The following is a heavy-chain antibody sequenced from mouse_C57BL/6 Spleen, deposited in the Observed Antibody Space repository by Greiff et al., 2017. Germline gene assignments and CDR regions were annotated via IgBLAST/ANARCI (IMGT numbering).Heavy chain of an antibody. V-gene: IGHV5-6*01. Sequence: EVQLVESGGDLVKPGGSLKLSCAASGFTFSSYGMSWVRQTPDKRLEWVATISSGGSYTYYPDRVQGRFTISRDNAKNTRYLQMSSLKSEDTAMYYCERHHYGSREIPCDYWGKGTTLTVSS. D-gene: IGHD1-1*01. J-gene: IGHJ2*01. CDR1: GFTFSSYG. CDR2: ISSGGSYT. CDR3: ERHHYGSREIPCDY.